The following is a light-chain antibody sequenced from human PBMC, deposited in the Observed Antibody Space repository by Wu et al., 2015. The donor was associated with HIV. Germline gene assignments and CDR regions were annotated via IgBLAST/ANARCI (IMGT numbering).Light chain of an antibody. J-gene: IGKJ2*01. V-gene: IGKV1-39*01. CDR3: QQSYSRSYT. CDR1: QSISGY. CDR2: AAS. Sequence: DIQMTQSPSSLSASVGDRVTITCRASQSISGYVNWYQQKPAGKAPKLLVYAASSLQSGVPSRFSGSGSGTDFTLTISSLQPEDFATYYCQQSYSRSYTFGQGTKLEIK.